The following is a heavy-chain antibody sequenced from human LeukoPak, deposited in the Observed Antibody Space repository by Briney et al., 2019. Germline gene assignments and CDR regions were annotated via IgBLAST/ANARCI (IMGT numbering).Heavy chain of an antibody. CDR2: ISAYNGNT. V-gene: IGHV1-18*01. J-gene: IGHJ6*02. D-gene: IGHD2-2*01. CDR1: GYSFTTYD. Sequence: ASVKVSCKASGYSFTTYDINWVRQAPGQGLEWMGWISAYNGNTNYAQKLQGRVTMTTDTSTSTAYMELRSLRSDDTAVYYCARRGSTWQNYYYGMDVWGQGTTVTVSS. CDR3: ARRGSTWQNYYYGMDV.